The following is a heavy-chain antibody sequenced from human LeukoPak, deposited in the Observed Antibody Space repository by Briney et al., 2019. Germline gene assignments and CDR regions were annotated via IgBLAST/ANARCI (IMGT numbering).Heavy chain of an antibody. Sequence: SETLSLTCTVSGGSISNYYWSWIRQPPGKGLEWIAYINYSGNADYNPSLKSRVTISVDTSKNHFSLKLNSVTAADTAVYYCARLNVLNNSVLHHFDRWGQGTLVTVSS. CDR2: INYSGNA. D-gene: IGHD1/OR15-1a*01. J-gene: IGHJ4*02. V-gene: IGHV4-59*08. CDR3: ARLNVLNNSVLHHFDR. CDR1: GGSISNYY.